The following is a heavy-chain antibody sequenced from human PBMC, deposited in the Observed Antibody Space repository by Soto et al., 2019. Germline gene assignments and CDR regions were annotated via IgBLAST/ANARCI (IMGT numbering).Heavy chain of an antibody. V-gene: IGHV4-4*02. CDR1: GGSISSSSW. Sequence: SETLSLTCAVAGGSISSSSWRRWIRQPTGKGLEWIGEIYHSGNTKYSPSLKSRVTMSVDTSKNHFSLKLISVTTADTAVYFCAREGNLGRWIQPLDSWGQGTLVTVSS. D-gene: IGHD2-2*03. CDR3: AREGNLGRWIQPLDS. J-gene: IGHJ4*02. CDR2: IYHSGNT.